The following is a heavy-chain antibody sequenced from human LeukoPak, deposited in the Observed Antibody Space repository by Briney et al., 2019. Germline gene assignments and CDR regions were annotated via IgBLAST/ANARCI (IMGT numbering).Heavy chain of an antibody. J-gene: IGHJ4*02. Sequence: GGSLRLSCAASGFTFTAYGMQWVRQAPGKGLEWVAFVRYNGNDKYYADSVKGRFTISRDNSKNTVDLQMDSLRAEDTAVYYCARSWVDSSGSYYFDYWGQGTLVTVSS. CDR2: VRYNGNDK. D-gene: IGHD3-22*01. CDR3: ARSWVDSSGSYYFDY. CDR1: GFTFTAYG. V-gene: IGHV3-30*02.